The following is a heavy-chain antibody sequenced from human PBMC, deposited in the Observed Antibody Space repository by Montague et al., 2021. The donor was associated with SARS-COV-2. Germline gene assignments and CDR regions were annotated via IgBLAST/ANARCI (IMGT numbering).Heavy chain of an antibody. CDR2: IYWDDDK. D-gene: IGHD3-16*02. V-gene: IGHV2-5*02. Sequence: PALVKPTQTLTLTCTFSGFSLNTNGVGVGWIRQPPGKALEWLALIYWDDDKRYSPSLKRRLTITKDTSKNQVVLTMTNMDPVDTATYYYARRNPSFAGPYFDSWGQGTLVTVSS. CDR3: ARRNPSFAGPYFDS. CDR1: GFSLNTNGVG. J-gene: IGHJ4*02.